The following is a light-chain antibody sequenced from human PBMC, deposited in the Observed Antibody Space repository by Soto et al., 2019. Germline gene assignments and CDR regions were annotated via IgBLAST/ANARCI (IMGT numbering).Light chain of an antibody. J-gene: IGLJ1*01. CDR1: SGDIGGYDY. Sequence: QSVLTQPPSASGSPGQSVTISCTGTSGDIGGYDYVSWYQQHPGKAPKLMIYEVTKRPLGVPDRFSGSKSGDTASLTVSGLQAEDAADYYCSSYAGRNNTYVFGHGTKVTV. CDR3: SSYAGRNNTYV. CDR2: EVT. V-gene: IGLV2-8*01.